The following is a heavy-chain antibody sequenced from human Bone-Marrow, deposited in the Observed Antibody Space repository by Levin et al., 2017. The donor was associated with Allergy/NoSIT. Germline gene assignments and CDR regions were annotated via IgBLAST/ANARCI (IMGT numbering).Heavy chain of an antibody. CDR3: ARGRGYSGYAQGY. CDR2: IKQDGSEK. D-gene: IGHD5-12*01. V-gene: IGHV3-7*01. J-gene: IGHJ4*02. CDR1: GFTFSVYW. Sequence: LKVSCAASGFTFSVYWMTWVRQAPGKGLEWVANIKQDGSEKYYVDSVKGRFTISRDNAKNSLYLQMNSLRAEDTAVYYCARGRGYSGYAQGYWGQGTLVTVSS.